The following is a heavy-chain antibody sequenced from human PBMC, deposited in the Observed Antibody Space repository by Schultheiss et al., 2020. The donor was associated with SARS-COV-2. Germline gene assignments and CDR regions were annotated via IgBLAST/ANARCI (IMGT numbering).Heavy chain of an antibody. CDR1: GYTFTSYD. D-gene: IGHD6-13*01. CDR3: ARDLRVAAASQTYYYYGMDV. J-gene: IGHJ6*02. V-gene: IGHV1-8*02. CDR2: MNPNSGNT. Sequence: ASVKVSCKASGYTFTSYDITWVRQAPGQGLEWMGWMNPNSGNTGYAQKFQGRVTMTRNTSISTAYMELSSLRSEDTAVYYCARDLRVAAASQTYYYYGMDVWGQGTTVTVSS.